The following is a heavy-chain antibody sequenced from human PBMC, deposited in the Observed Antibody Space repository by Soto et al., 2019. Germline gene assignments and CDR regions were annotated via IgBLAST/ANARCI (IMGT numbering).Heavy chain of an antibody. J-gene: IGHJ6*02. D-gene: IGHD5-18*01. Sequence: GGSLRLSCAASGFTVSSNYMSWVRQAPGKGLEWVSVIYSGGSTYYADSVKGRFTISRDNSKNTLYLQMNSLRAEDTAVYYCSRENSYYGYGLAVWGQGTTVTVSS. CDR1: GFTVSSNY. CDR2: IYSGGST. V-gene: IGHV3-53*01. CDR3: SRENSYYGYGLAV.